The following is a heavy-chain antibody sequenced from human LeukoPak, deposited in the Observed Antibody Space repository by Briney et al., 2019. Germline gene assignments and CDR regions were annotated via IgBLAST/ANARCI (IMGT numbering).Heavy chain of an antibody. V-gene: IGHV1-24*01. Sequence: ASVKVSCKVSGCTLTELSMHWVRQAPGKGLEWMGGFDPEDGETIYAQKFQGRVTMTEDTSTDTAYMELSSLRSEDTAVYYCAAVKTFYYDSSGYYFPLNAFDIWGQGTMVTVSS. CDR1: GCTLTELS. CDR2: FDPEDGET. D-gene: IGHD3-22*01. J-gene: IGHJ3*02. CDR3: AAVKTFYYDSSGYYFPLNAFDI.